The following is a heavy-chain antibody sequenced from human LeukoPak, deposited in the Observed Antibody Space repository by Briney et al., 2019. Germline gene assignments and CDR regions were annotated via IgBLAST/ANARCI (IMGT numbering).Heavy chain of an antibody. V-gene: IGHV3-23*01. CDR3: AKDRRAGSYDY. CDR1: GFTFSSYG. Sequence: PGGSLRLSCAASGFTFSSYGMSWVRQAPGKGLEWVSAINTSGGSTYYADSVKGRFTISRDNSKNTLYLQMNSLRAEDTAIYYCAKDRRAGSYDYWGQGTLVTVSS. CDR2: INTSGGST. J-gene: IGHJ4*02. D-gene: IGHD3-10*01.